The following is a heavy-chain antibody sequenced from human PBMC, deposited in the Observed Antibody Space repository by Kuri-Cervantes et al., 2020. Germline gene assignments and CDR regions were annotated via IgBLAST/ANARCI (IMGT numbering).Heavy chain of an antibody. CDR3: ARGGISGSYYLDAFDI. CDR2: IYHSGST. J-gene: IGHJ3*02. Sequence: SQTLSLTCTVSGGSISSGDYYWSWIRQPPGKGLEWIGYIYHSGSTYYNPSLKSRVTISVDTSKNQFSLKLSSVTAADTAVYYCARGGISGSYYLDAFDIWGQGTMVTVSS. V-gene: IGHV4-30-4*01. CDR1: GGSISSGDYY. D-gene: IGHD1-26*01.